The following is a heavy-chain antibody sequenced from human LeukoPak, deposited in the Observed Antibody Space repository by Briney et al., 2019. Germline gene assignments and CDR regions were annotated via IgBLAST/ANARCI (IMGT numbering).Heavy chain of an antibody. CDR2: INPNSGGT. CDR3: ARECRGYSYGPPFDY. CDR1: GYTFTGYY. Sequence: GASVTVSCKASGYTFTGYYMHWVRQAPGQGLEWMGWINPNSGGTNYAQKFQGRVTMTRDTSISTAYMELSRLRSDDTAVYYCARECRGYSYGPPFDYWGQGTLVTVSS. V-gene: IGHV1-2*02. D-gene: IGHD5-18*01. J-gene: IGHJ4*02.